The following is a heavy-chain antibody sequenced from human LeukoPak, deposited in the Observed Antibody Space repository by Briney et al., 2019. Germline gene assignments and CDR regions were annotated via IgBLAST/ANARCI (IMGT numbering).Heavy chain of an antibody. Sequence: PSETLSLTCSVSGGSISRYYWSWIRQPPGKGLEWIGYIYSSGSTNYNPSLKSRVTISVDTSKNQFSLKLSSVTAADTAVYYCARGAAATYWGQGTLVTVSS. CDR1: GGSISRYY. V-gene: IGHV4-59*01. CDR2: IYSSGST. J-gene: IGHJ4*02. CDR3: ARGAAATY. D-gene: IGHD6-13*01.